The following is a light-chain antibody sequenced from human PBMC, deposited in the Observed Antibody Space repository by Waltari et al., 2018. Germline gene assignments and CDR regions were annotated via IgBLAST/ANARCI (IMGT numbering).Light chain of an antibody. CDR3: QHYVRSPAT. J-gene: IGKJ1*01. CDR2: HAS. CDR1: QSVSIY. Sequence: EIVLTQSPGTLSLSPGERVTLSCRASQSVSIYLAWYQQRPGQDPRLLLYHASTGATGSPDRFSGSGSGTDFSLTSSRLEPEDFAGYYCQHYVRSPATFGQGTRVEIK. V-gene: IGKV3-20*01.